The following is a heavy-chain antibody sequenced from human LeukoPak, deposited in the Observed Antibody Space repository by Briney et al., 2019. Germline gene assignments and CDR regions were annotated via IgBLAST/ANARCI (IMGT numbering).Heavy chain of an antibody. CDR3: ARQGYCSSTSCYIRGHYYYYYMDV. D-gene: IGHD2-2*02. Sequence: SETLSLTCTVSGDSIRSNSYYWGWIRQPPGKGLEWIGSIYYSGSTYYNPSLKSRVTISVDTSKNQFSLKLSSVTAADTAVYYCARQGYCSSTSCYIRGHYYYYYMDVWGKGTTVTVSS. V-gene: IGHV4-39*01. J-gene: IGHJ6*03. CDR2: IYYSGST. CDR1: GDSIRSNSYY.